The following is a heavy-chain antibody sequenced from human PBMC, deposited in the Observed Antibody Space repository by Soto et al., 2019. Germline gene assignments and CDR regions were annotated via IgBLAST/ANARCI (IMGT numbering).Heavy chain of an antibody. CDR3: ARQGRDAFDI. CDR2: INRNGGNT. J-gene: IGHJ3*02. V-gene: IGHV3-20*04. Sequence: GGSLRLSCVASGFTFDDYGMSWVRQGPGKGLEWVSGINRNGGNTGYADSVQDRFSISRDNAKKSLYLHMNSLRVEDTALYYCARQGRDAFDIWGQGTKVTVSS. CDR1: GFTFDDYG.